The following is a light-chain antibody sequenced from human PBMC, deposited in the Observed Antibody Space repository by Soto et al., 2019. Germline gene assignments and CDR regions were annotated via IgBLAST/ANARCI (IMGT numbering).Light chain of an antibody. J-gene: IGLJ2*01. CDR3: SSYTSISTVV. CDR1: SSDVGGYDY. V-gene: IGLV2-14*03. Sequence: QSALTQPASVSGSPGQSISISCTGTSSDVGGYDYVSWYQQHPGKAPKLVIYNVINRPSGISNRFSGSKSGNTASLTISGLQAEDEADYYCSSYTSISTVVFGGGTKLTVL. CDR2: NVI.